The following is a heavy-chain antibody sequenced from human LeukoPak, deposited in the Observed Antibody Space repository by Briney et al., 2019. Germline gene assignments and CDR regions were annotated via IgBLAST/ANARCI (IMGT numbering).Heavy chain of an antibody. CDR2: VSPNSGDT. CDR1: RYTFSNYD. CDR3: ARGPPNWGYDY. Sequence: GASVKVSCKASRYTFSNYDINWVRQATGQGLEWMGWVSPNSGDTGYAQKFQDRVTMTRDTSISTAYMELSSLRSDDTAVYYCARGPPNWGYDYWGPGTLVTVSS. J-gene: IGHJ4*02. D-gene: IGHD7-27*01. V-gene: IGHV1-8*01.